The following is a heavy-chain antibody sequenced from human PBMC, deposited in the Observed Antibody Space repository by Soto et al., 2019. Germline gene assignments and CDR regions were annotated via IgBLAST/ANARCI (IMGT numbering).Heavy chain of an antibody. D-gene: IGHD6-19*01. V-gene: IGHV3-30*18. J-gene: IGHJ4*02. CDR1: GFTFSGYG. CDR3: ANVLVRYTSAWFASND. Sequence: QVQLVESGGGVVQPGRSLRLSCAASGFTFSGYGMHWVRQAPGKGLEWVAVISYDGSNKYYADSVKGRFTISRDNSKNMLFLKMNSLRAEDTAVYYRANVLVRYTSAWFASNDWGQGTLVTVSS. CDR2: ISYDGSNK.